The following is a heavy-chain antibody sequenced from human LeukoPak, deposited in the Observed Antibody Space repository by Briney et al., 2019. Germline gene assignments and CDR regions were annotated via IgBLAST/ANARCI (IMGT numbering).Heavy chain of an antibody. CDR1: GYTFTSYG. V-gene: IGHV1-18*01. Sequence: ASVKVSCKASGYTFTSYGISWVRQAPGQGLEWMGWISAYNGNTNYAQKLQGRVTMTTDTSTSTAYMELRSPRSDDTAVYYCARTIVVVPAAIGNWFDPWGQGTLVTVSS. CDR2: ISAYNGNT. D-gene: IGHD2-2*02. J-gene: IGHJ5*02. CDR3: ARTIVVVPAAIGNWFDP.